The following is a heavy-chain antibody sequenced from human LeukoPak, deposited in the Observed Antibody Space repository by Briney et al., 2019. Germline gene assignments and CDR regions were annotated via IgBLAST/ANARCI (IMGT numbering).Heavy chain of an antibody. CDR2: IIPILGIA. V-gene: IGHV1-69*04. Sequence: SVKVSCKASGGTFSSYAISWVRQAPGQGLEWMGRIIPILGIANYAQKFQGRVTITADKSTSTAYMELSSLRSEDTAVYYCARTLIPIAAAGTSKESWFDPWGQGTLVTVSS. CDR1: GGTFSSYA. J-gene: IGHJ5*02. CDR3: ARTLIPIAAAGTSKESWFDP. D-gene: IGHD6-13*01.